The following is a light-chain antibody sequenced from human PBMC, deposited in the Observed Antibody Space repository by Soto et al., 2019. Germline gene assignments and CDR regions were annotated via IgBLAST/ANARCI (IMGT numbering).Light chain of an antibody. Sequence: QSVLTQPASVSGSPGRSITISCTGTSSDVGAYNYVSWYHQHPGKAPKLIIYDVSDRPSGVSTRFSGAKSGNTASLTISGLQAEDEADYYCSSYTTSSTVVFGGGTKLTVL. CDR1: SSDVGAYNY. CDR3: SSYTTSSTVV. J-gene: IGLJ2*01. CDR2: DVS. V-gene: IGLV2-14*01.